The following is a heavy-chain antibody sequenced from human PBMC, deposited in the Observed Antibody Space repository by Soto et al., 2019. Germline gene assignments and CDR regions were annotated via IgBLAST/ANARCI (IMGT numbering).Heavy chain of an antibody. CDR2: ISGTGGGT. V-gene: IGHV3-23*01. D-gene: IGHD3-10*01. CDR3: AKRGSGSYYNAADY. Sequence: EVQLLESGGGLVQPGGSLRLSCAASGFTFTNYAMSWVSQAPGKRLEWVSAISGTGGGTFYADSVRGRFTISRDNSKNTVYLQMSSLRAEDTAVYYCAKRGSGSYYNAADYWGQGTLVTVSS. J-gene: IGHJ4*02. CDR1: GFTFTNYA.